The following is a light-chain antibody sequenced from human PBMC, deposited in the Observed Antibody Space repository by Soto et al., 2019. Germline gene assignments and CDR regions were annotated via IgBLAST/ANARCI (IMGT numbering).Light chain of an antibody. CDR1: QGISNY. Sequence: DIQLTQSPSFLSASVGDRVTISCRASQGISNYLGWYQQKPGKAPKLVINAASTLQSGVPSRFSGSGSGTEFTLTISSLQPEDFATYYCQQFNDYPLTFGQGTRLEIK. J-gene: IGKJ5*01. CDR2: AAS. CDR3: QQFNDYPLT. V-gene: IGKV1-9*01.